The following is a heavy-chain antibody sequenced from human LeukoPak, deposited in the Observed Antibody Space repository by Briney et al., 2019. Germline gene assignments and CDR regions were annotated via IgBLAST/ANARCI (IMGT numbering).Heavy chain of an antibody. CDR2: IYYSGST. J-gene: IGHJ4*02. Sequence: PSETLSLTCTVSGGSISSYYWSWIRQPPGKGLEWIGYIYYSGSTNYNPSLKSRVTISVDTSKNQFSLKLSSVTAADTAVYYCARAAYYGSGGEGIDYWGQGTLVTVSS. D-gene: IGHD3-10*01. CDR3: ARAAYYGSGGEGIDY. V-gene: IGHV4-59*01. CDR1: GGSISSYY.